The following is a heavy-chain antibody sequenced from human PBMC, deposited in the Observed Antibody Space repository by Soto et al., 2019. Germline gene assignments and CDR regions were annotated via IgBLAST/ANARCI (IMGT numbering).Heavy chain of an antibody. J-gene: IGHJ6*02. CDR1: GFTFSNYT. CDR3: ARANYDFWSGYSNYFGMDV. V-gene: IGHV3-21*01. D-gene: IGHD3-3*01. Sequence: EVQLVESGGGLVKPGGSLRVSCAASGFTFSNYTMNWARQAPGKGLEWVSAISSSSLYIYYADSVKGRFTISRDNAKNSLYLQMNSLGAEDTAVYYCARANYDFWSGYSNYFGMDVWGQGTTVTVSS. CDR2: ISSSSLYI.